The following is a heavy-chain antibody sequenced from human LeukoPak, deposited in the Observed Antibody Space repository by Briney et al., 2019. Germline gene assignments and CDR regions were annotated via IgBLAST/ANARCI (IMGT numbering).Heavy chain of an antibody. CDR3: ARLPGWMCGGDCHQKWSYGMDV. V-gene: IGHV4-34*01. D-gene: IGHD2-21*02. CDR2: INHSGST. Sequence: SETLSLTCAVYGGSFSGYYWSWIRQPPGRGLEWTGEINHSGSTNYNPSLKSRVTISVDTSENQFSLKLSSVTAADTAVYYCARLPGWMCGGDCHQKWSYGMDVWGQGTTVTVSS. J-gene: IGHJ6*02. CDR1: GGSFSGYY.